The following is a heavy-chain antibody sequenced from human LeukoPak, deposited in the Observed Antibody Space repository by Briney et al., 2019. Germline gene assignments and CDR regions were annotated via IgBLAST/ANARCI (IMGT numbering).Heavy chain of an antibody. V-gene: IGHV3-48*01. CDR2: ISSSSSTI. D-gene: IGHD6-19*01. CDR3: ARKGYSSGWYGLDYYYYMDV. Sequence: GGSLRLSCAASGFTFSSYSMNWVRQAPGKGLEWVSYISSSSSTIYYADSVKGRFTISRDNAKNSLYLQMNGLRAEDTAVYYCARKGYSSGWYGLDYYYYMDVWGKGTTVTVSS. CDR1: GFTFSSYS. J-gene: IGHJ6*03.